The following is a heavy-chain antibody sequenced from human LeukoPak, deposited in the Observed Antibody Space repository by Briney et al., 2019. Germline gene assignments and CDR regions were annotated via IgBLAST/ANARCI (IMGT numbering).Heavy chain of an antibody. CDR1: GSSFTSYW. CDR2: IYPGDSDT. CDR3: ARLWEDSSGYYLLGGFDY. D-gene: IGHD3-22*01. V-gene: IGHV5-51*01. J-gene: IGHJ4*02. Sequence: GESLKISCKGSGSSFTSYWIGWVRQMPGKGLEWLGIIYPGDSDTRYSPSFQGQVTISADKSISTAYLQWSSLKASDTAMYYCARLWEDSSGYYLLGGFDYWGQGTLVTVSS.